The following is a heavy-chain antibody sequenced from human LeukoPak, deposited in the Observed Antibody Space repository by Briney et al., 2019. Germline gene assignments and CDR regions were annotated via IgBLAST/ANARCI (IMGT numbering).Heavy chain of an antibody. V-gene: IGHV1-58*01. CDR1: GFTFTSSA. CDR2: IVVGSGNT. D-gene: IGHD3-10*01. CDR3: AAYGSGSYYPYYYYYGMDV. Sequence: SVKVSCKASGFTFTSSAVQWVRQARGQRLEWIGWIVVGSGNTNYAQKFQERVTITRDMSTSTAYMELSSLRSEDTAVYYCAAYGSGSYYPYYYYYGMDVWGQGTTVTVSS. J-gene: IGHJ6*02.